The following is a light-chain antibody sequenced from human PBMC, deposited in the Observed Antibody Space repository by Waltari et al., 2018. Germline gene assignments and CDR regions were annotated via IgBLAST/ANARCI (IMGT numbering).Light chain of an antibody. CDR3: CSYAGSIL. Sequence: QSALTQPASVSGSPGQSITISCTGTSSDVGSYNLVSWYQQHPGKAPKPMIYEGSKRPSGVSNRFSGSKSGNTASLTISGLQAEDEADYYCCSYAGSILFGGGTKLTVL. CDR1: SSDVGSYNL. V-gene: IGLV2-23*01. J-gene: IGLJ2*01. CDR2: EGS.